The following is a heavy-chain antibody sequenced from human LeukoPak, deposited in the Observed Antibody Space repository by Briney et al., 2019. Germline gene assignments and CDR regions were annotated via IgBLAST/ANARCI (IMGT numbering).Heavy chain of an antibody. Sequence: PSETLSLTCTVSGGSISSSSYYWGWIRQPPGKGLEWIGSIYYSGSTYYNPSLKSRVTISVDPSKNQFSLKLSSVTAADTAVYYCARYIELGRRYYFDYWGQGTLVTVSS. CDR2: IYYSGST. D-gene: IGHD7-27*01. J-gene: IGHJ4*02. V-gene: IGHV4-39*07. CDR1: GGSISSSSYY. CDR3: ARYIELGRRYYFDY.